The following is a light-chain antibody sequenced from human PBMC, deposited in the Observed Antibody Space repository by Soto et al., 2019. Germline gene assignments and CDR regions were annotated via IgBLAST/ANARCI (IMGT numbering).Light chain of an antibody. CDR1: SSNIGAGYD. V-gene: IGLV1-40*01. J-gene: IGLJ3*02. CDR2: SNN. CDR3: SAWDDSLNGWV. Sequence: QSVLTQPPSVSGAPGQRLTISCTGSSSNIGAGYDVHWYQQFPGTAPKLLIYSNNQRPSGVPDRFSGSKSGTSASLAISGLQSEDEADYSCSAWDDSLNGWVFGGGTKLTVL.